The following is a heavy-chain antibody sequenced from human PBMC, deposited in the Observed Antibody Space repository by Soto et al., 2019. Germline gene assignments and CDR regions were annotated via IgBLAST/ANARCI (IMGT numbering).Heavy chain of an antibody. CDR3: ARGGGFCGADCYKGGIDY. CDR1: GVTFSPYT. J-gene: IGHJ4*02. V-gene: IGHV3-30-3*01. D-gene: IGHD2-21*02. CDR2: ISFDGDDN. Sequence: QVQLVESGGGVVQTGRSLRLSCAASGVTFSPYTMHWVRQTPGKGLEWVAVISFDGDDNYYADCVKSRFTISRDNCKNTMYLQMNSLRAEETALDYCARGGGFCGADCYKGGIDYWGQGTLVTASS.